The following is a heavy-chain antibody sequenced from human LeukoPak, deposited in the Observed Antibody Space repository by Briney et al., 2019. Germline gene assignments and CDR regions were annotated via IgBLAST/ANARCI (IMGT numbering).Heavy chain of an antibody. J-gene: IGHJ4*02. CDR2: IYASGGT. V-gene: IGHV4-61*02. Sequence: PSETLSLTCTVSGGSIRSASYYWSWIRQPAGKGLEWIVRIYASGGTNYNPSLKSRVTISVDTSKNQFSLKLSSVTAADTAVYYCARDSGTYSVYYFDSWGQGTLVTVSS. CDR3: ARDSGTYSVYYFDS. D-gene: IGHD1-26*01. CDR1: GGSIRSASYY.